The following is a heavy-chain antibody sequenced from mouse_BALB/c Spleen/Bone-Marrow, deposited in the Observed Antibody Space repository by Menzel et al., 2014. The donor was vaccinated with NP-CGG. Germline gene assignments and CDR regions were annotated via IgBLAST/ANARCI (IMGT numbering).Heavy chain of an antibody. V-gene: IGHV6-6*02. J-gene: IGHJ4*01. Sequence: EVQGVESGGGLVQPGGSMKLSCVASGFTFSNYWMNWVRQSSEKGLEWVAEIRLKSNNYATHYAESVKGRFTISRDVSKSSVYLKMNILRAEDTGIYYCTRGYYGSTTGAYAMDYWGQGTSVTVSS. D-gene: IGHD1-1*01. CDR3: TRGYYGSTTGAYAMDY. CDR2: IRLKSNNYAT. CDR1: GFTFSNYW.